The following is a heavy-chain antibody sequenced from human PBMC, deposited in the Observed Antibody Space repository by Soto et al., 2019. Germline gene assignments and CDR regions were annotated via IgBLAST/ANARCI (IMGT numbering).Heavy chain of an antibody. CDR1: GCSVTSGSYY. CDR2: VYYNGNT. V-gene: IGHV4-61*01. Sequence: SETLSLTCTVSGCSVTSGSYYWSWIRQPPGKGLEWIGYVYYNGNTNYNPSLKSRVTISVDTSKNQFSLKLSSVTAADTALYYCARDQGIAVAVFDFWGQGTLVTVSS. D-gene: IGHD6-19*01. CDR3: ARDQGIAVAVFDF. J-gene: IGHJ4*02.